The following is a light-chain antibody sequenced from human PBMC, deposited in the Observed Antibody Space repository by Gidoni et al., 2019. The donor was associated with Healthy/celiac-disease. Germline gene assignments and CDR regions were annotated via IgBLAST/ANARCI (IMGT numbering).Light chain of an antibody. Sequence: EIVLTQSPGTLSLSPGERATLSCMASQSVSSSYLAWYQKKPGQAPRLLIYGASSRATGIPDRFSGSGSVTDFTLTISRLEPEDFAVYYCQQYGSSPRYTFGQGTKLEIK. CDR1: QSVSSSY. V-gene: IGKV3-20*01. J-gene: IGKJ2*01. CDR2: GAS. CDR3: QQYGSSPRYT.